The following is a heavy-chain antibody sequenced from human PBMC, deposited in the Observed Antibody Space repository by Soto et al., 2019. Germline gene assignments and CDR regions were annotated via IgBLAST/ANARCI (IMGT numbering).Heavy chain of an antibody. J-gene: IGHJ4*02. CDR2: IYYSGST. CDR3: ASGGVRRDFWSGYYLGADEVCYFDY. D-gene: IGHD3-3*01. Sequence: SETLSLTCTVSGGSISSSSYYWGWIRQPPGKGLEWIVSIYYSGSTYYNPSLKSRVTISVDTSKNQFSLKLSSVTAADTAVYYCASGGVRRDFWSGYYLGADEVCYFDYWGQGTLVTVSS. V-gene: IGHV4-39*01. CDR1: GGSISSSSYY.